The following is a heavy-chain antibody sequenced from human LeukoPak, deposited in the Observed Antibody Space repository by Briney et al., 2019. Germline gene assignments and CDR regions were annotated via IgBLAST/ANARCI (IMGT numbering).Heavy chain of an antibody. CDR3: ARADYDFWSGYPYGMDV. D-gene: IGHD3-3*01. CDR2: IYSGGST. V-gene: IGHV3-53*04. J-gene: IGHJ6*02. CDR1: GFTVSSNY. Sequence: GGSLRLTCAASGFTVSSNYMSRVRQAPGKGLEWVSVIYSGGSTYYADSVKGRFTISRHNSKNTLYLQMNSLRAEDTAVYYCARADYDFWSGYPYGMDVWGQGTTVTVSS.